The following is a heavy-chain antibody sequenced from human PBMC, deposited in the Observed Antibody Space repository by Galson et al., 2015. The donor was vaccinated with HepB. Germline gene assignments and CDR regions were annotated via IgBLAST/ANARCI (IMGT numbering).Heavy chain of an antibody. CDR2: IYYTGST. D-gene: IGHD2-15*01. Sequence: SETLSLTCTVSGGSISSYYWSWIRQPPGKGLEWIGYIYYTGSTNYNPSLKSRVTISVDTSKNQFSLKLSSVTAADTAVYYCARAVVVGATYYFDSWGQGTLVTVSS. CDR1: GGSISSYY. CDR3: ARAVVVGATYYFDS. V-gene: IGHV4-59*01. J-gene: IGHJ4*02.